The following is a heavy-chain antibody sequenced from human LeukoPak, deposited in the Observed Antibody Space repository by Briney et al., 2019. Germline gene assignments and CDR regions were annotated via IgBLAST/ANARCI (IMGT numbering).Heavy chain of an antibody. CDR2: INHSGST. V-gene: IGHV4-34*01. CDR3: ARFSNYGDYDY. J-gene: IGHJ4*02. Sequence: SETLSLTCAVYGGSFSGYYWSWIRQPPGKGLEWIGEINHSGSTNYNPSLKSRVTISVDTSKNQFSLKLSSVTAADTAVYYCARFSNYGDYDYWGQGTLVTVSS. CDR1: GGSFSGYY. D-gene: IGHD4-17*01.